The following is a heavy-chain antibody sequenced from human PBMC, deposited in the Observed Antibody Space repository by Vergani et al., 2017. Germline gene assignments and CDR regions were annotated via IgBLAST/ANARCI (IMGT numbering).Heavy chain of an antibody. CDR1: EYSFGNYW. D-gene: IGHD1-1*01. J-gene: IGHJ4*02. Sequence: EVELVQSGPEMRKPGASLTISCKGSEYSFGNYWIGWVRQMPGKGREWMIIISPADSDTRYSPSFQGQVTISADKSISTAFLQWDSLKTSTTALYYCARHTTYTDSWGQGTLVTVSS. CDR2: ISPADSDT. CDR3: ARHTTYTDS. V-gene: IGHV5-51*01.